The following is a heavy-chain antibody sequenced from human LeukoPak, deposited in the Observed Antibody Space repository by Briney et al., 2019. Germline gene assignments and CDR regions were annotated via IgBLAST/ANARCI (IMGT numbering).Heavy chain of an antibody. CDR3: AKAATLQWLVHDY. V-gene: IGHV3-33*06. Sequence: GGSLRLSCAASGFTFSSYGMLWVRQAPGKGLEWVAVIWYDGSNKYYADSVKGRFTISRDNSKNTLYLQMNSLRAEDTAVYYCAKAATLQWLVHDYWGQGTLVTVSS. CDR1: GFTFSSYG. D-gene: IGHD6-19*01. J-gene: IGHJ4*02. CDR2: IWYDGSNK.